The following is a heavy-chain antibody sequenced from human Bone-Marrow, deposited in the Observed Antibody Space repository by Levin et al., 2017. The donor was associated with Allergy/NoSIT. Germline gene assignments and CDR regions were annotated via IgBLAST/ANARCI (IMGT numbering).Heavy chain of an antibody. J-gene: IGHJ4*02. D-gene: IGHD3-16*02. CDR3: SRDWHRYRY. CDR1: GFTFVDYY. CDR2: IRSTESGGTT. V-gene: IGHV3-49*03. Sequence: PGESLKISCTASGFTFVDYYISWFRQAPGKGLEWVGLIRSTESGGTTEYAASVQGRFTISKDDSRNIAYLQMNSLKSEDTAIYYCSRDWHRYRYWGQGTLVTVSS.